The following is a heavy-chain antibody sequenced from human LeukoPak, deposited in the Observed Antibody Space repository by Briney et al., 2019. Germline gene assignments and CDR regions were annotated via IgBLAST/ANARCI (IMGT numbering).Heavy chain of an antibody. CDR2: INAGNGNT. D-gene: IGHD3-9*01. Sequence: ASVTVSCKASGYTFTSYAMHWVRQAPGQRLEWMGWINAGNGNTKYSQKFQGRVTITRDTSASTAYMELSSLRSEDTAVYYCASSALRYFVPYYYGMDVWGQGTTVTVSS. CDR1: GYTFTSYA. CDR3: ASSALRYFVPYYYGMDV. V-gene: IGHV1-3*01. J-gene: IGHJ6*02.